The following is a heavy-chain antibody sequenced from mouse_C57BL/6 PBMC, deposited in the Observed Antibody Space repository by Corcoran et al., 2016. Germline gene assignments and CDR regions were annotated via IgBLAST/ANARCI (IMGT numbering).Heavy chain of an antibody. CDR3: ARGDGPDY. CDR1: GDTFTTYG. D-gene: IGHD1-1*01. CDR2: INTYSGVP. J-gene: IGHJ2*01. V-gene: IGHV9-3*01. Sequence: QIQLVQSGPELKKPGETVKISCKASGDTFTTYGMSWVKQAPGKGLKWMGWINTYSGVPTYADDFKGRFAFSLETSASTAYLQINNLKNEDTATYFCARGDGPDYWGQGTTLTVSS.